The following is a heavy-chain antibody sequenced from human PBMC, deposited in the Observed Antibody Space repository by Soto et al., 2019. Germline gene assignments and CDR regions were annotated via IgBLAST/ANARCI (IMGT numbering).Heavy chain of an antibody. V-gene: IGHV4-61*01. Sequence: SETLSLTCTVSGGSVSSGSYYWSWIRQPPGKGLEWIGHIYYSGSTNYNPSLKSRVTISVDTSKNQFSLKLSSVTAADTAVYYCARHSSGFRADYMDCWGKGTTVTVSS. CDR3: ARHSSGFRADYMDC. CDR2: IYYSGST. D-gene: IGHD2-15*01. J-gene: IGHJ6*03. CDR1: GGSVSSGSYY.